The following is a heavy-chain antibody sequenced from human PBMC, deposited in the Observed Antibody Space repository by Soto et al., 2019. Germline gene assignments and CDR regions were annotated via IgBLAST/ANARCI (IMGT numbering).Heavy chain of an antibody. CDR1: GFTFSNYA. D-gene: IGHD3-22*01. CDR2: ISAGGGST. V-gene: IGHV3-23*01. J-gene: IGHJ4*02. CDR3: AKSSSYYYDPSGTFDY. Sequence: EVQLLESGGGLVQPGGSLRLSCAASGFTFSNYAMIWVRQAPGKGLEWVSVISAGGGSTYYADSVKGRFTISRDNSKNTLFLQMNSLRAEDTAVYYCAKSSSYYYDPSGTFDYWGQGTMVTVSS.